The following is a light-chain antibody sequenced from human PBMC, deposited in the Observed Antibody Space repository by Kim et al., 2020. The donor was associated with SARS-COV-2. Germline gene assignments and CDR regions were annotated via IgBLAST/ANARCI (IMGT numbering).Light chain of an antibody. V-gene: IGLV4-69*01. CDR3: QTWGTGIWV. CDR2: LNSDGSH. Sequence: QPVLTQSPSASASLGASVKLTCTLSSGLSSYAIAWHQQQPEKGPRYLMKLNSDGSHSKGDGIPDRFSGSSSGAERFLTISSLQSEDEADYYCQTWGTGIWVFGGGTQLTVL. J-gene: IGLJ3*02. CDR1: SGLSSYA.